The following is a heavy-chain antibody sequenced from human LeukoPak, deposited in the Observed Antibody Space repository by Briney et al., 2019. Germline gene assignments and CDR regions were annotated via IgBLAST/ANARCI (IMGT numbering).Heavy chain of an antibody. CDR3: ARDHGNNWNYGYYYYMDV. J-gene: IGHJ6*03. Sequence: ASVKVSCKASGYIFTDYAIHWLRQAPGQRPEWMGWMNAGNGNTKYSQKFQGRITLIRDTSAATAYMELSSLRHDDLAVYYCARDHGNNWNYGYYYYMDVWGKGTTVTVSS. V-gene: IGHV1-3*01. D-gene: IGHD1-7*01. CDR2: MNAGNGNT. CDR1: GYIFTDYA.